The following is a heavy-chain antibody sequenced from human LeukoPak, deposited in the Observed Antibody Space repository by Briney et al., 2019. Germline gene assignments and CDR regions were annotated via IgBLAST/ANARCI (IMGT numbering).Heavy chain of an antibody. CDR3: TRCNVGFES. Sequence: GGTLRLSCAASGFTFSNYGMNWVRQAPGKGLEWVSAISGSSGSTSYADSVKGRFTISRDNSKNTAYLQMNSLKTEDTAVYYCTRCNVGFESWGQGTLVTVSS. CDR1: GFTFSNYG. J-gene: IGHJ4*02. CDR2: ISGSSGST. V-gene: IGHV3-23*01. D-gene: IGHD4/OR15-4a*01.